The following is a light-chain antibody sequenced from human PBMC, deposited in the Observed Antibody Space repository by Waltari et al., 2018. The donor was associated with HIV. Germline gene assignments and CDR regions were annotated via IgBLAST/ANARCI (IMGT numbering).Light chain of an antibody. CDR3: VGWDSRLSGYV. CDR1: SPNIENAN. J-gene: IGLJ1*01. Sequence: QSVLTQPPSASGTPGQRVTISCSGSSPNIENANVYWYQQLTGAAPRLLIYKDTQRPSGVPDRFTGSKSGTSASLAISGLRSEDEADYYCVGWDSRLSGYVFGSGTKVTVL. V-gene: IGLV1-47*01. CDR2: KDT.